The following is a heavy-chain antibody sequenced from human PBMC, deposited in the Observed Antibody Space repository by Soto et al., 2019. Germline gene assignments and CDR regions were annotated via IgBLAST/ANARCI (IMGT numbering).Heavy chain of an antibody. Sequence: QLQLQESGPGLVKPSQTLSLACTVSGGSFSSGGYYWSWIRQLPGKGLEWTGYIYYSGSTYYNPSLKSRFTISLDTSKNQFSLKLSSVTAADTAVYYCARATSFSGHHGYWGQGTLVTVSS. D-gene: IGHD2-8*02. CDR2: IYYSGST. CDR3: ARATSFSGHHGY. J-gene: IGHJ4*02. V-gene: IGHV4-31*03. CDR1: GGSFSSGGYY.